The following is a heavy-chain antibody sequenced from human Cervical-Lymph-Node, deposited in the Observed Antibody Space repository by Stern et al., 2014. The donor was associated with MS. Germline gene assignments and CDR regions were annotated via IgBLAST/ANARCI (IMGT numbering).Heavy chain of an antibody. V-gene: IGHV1-8*01. J-gene: IGHJ5*02. CDR3: ARGLVVSSSLWFDP. CDR2: TNPNIGNT. Sequence: QVQLGQSGAEVKKPGASVKVSCKASGYTFINYDINWVRQAPGRGLEWIGWTNPNIGNTGYAQEFQGRVTMTTNTSISTVYMELSSLTSDDTAVYYCARGLVVSSSLWFDPWGQGTLVTVSS. D-gene: IGHD6-6*01. CDR1: GYTFINYD.